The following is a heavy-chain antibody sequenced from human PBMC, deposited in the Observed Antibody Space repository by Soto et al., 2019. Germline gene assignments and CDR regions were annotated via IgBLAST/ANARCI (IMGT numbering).Heavy chain of an antibody. CDR3: ARKAKRYFDWSHSRSAFDI. Sequence: QVQLVESGGGVVQPGRSLRLSCAASGFTFSSYGMHWVRQAPGKGLEWVAVIWYDGSNKYYADSVKGRFTISRDNSKNTLYLQMNSLGAEDTAVYYCARKAKRYFDWSHSRSAFDIWGQGRMVTVSS. D-gene: IGHD3-9*01. J-gene: IGHJ3*02. V-gene: IGHV3-33*01. CDR2: IWYDGSNK. CDR1: GFTFSSYG.